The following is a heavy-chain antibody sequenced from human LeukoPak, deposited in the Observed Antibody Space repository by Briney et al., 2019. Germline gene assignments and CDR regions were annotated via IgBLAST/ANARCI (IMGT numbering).Heavy chain of an antibody. CDR3: ARGPADVDIVATQGADY. CDR1: GGSFSGYY. J-gene: IGHJ4*02. D-gene: IGHD5-12*01. CDR2: VNHSGST. Sequence: SETLSLTCAVYGGSFSGYYWSWIRQPPGKGLEWIGEVNHSGSTNYNPSLKSRVTISVDTSKNQFSLKLSSVTAADTAVYYCARGPADVDIVATQGADYWGQGTLVTVSS. V-gene: IGHV4-34*01.